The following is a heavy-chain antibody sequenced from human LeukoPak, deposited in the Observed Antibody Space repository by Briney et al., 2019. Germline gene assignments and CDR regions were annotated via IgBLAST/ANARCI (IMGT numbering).Heavy chain of an antibody. CDR3: ARDSLLALPDY. CDR2: ISSSTSYI. CDR1: GFSVSSNY. Sequence: PGGSLRLSCAASGFSVSSNYMSWVRQAPGKGLEWVSSISSSTSYIYYTDSVKGRFTISRDNAKNSLYLEMNSLRAEDTAVYYCARDSLLALPDYWGQGTLVTVSS. V-gene: IGHV3-21*01. D-gene: IGHD2/OR15-2a*01. J-gene: IGHJ4*02.